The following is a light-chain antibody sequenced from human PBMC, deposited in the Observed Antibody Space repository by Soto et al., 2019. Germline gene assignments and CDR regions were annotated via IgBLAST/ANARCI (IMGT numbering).Light chain of an antibody. V-gene: IGKV3-20*01. CDR2: GVS. Sequence: EIVLTQSPVALSLSPGERATLSCRASQSVSSTLLTWYQQKPGQAPRLLIYGVSSRATGIPDRFSGSGSGTDFTLTISRLGPEDFAVYFCQHYGDSSWTFGQGTKVDI. J-gene: IGKJ1*01. CDR3: QHYGDSSWT. CDR1: QSVSSTL.